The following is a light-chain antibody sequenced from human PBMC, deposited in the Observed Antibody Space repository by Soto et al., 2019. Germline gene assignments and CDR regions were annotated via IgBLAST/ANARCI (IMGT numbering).Light chain of an antibody. CDR2: EVS. Sequence: QSVLTQPPSASGSPGQSVTISCTGTSGDVGAYDYVSWYQQHPGKAPKLLIYEVSRRPSGVPERFSGSKSGNTASLTVSGLQAEDEAHYYCSSYAGSNNFVFGTGTKVTVL. CDR1: SGDVGAYDY. J-gene: IGLJ1*01. CDR3: SSYAGSNNFV. V-gene: IGLV2-8*01.